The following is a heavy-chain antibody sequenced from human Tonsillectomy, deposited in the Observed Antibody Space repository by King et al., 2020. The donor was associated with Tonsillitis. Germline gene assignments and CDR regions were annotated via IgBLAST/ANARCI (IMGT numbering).Heavy chain of an antibody. CDR1: VFTFSSYG. J-gene: IGHJ6*02. V-gene: IGHV3-30*18. CDR3: AKGGAYYGYGEAAVDV. CDR2: ISYDGSNK. Sequence: VQLVESGGGVVQPGRSLRLSCAASVFTFSSYGMHWVRQAPGKGLEWVAVISYDGSNKYYADSVKGRFTISRDNSKNTLYLQMNSLRAEDTAVYYCAKGGAYYGYGEAAVDVWGQGATVTVSS. D-gene: IGHD3-16*01.